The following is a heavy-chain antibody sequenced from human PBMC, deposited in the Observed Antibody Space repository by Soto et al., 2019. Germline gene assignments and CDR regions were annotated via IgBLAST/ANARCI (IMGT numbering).Heavy chain of an antibody. CDR3: ARARLTIFGVSHFDY. D-gene: IGHD3-3*01. V-gene: IGHV4-59*01. CDR1: GGSIRSYY. Sequence: SETLSLTCTVSGGSIRSYYWSWIRQPPGKGLEWIWYIYYSGSTNYSPSLKSRVTISVDTSKNQFSLKLSSVTAADTAVYYCARARLTIFGVSHFDYGGQGTLVTVSS. J-gene: IGHJ4*02. CDR2: IYYSGST.